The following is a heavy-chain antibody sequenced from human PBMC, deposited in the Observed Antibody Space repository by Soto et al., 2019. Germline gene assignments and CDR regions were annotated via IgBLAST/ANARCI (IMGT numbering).Heavy chain of an antibody. J-gene: IGHJ3*02. V-gene: IGHV1-69*12. Sequence: QVQLVQSGAEVKKPGSSVKVSCKASGGTFSTYAISWVRQAPGQGLEWMGGIIPIFGTANYAQKFQGRVTITADESTSTADMELSSLRSEDMAVYYCARGRGPMIVVVDAFDIWGQGTKVTVSS. D-gene: IGHD3-22*01. CDR2: IIPIFGTA. CDR3: ARGRGPMIVVVDAFDI. CDR1: GGTFSTYA.